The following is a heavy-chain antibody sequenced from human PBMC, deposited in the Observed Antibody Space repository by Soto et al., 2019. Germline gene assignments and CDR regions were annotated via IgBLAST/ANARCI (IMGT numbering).Heavy chain of an antibody. CDR2: ISYDGSNK. V-gene: IGHV3-30-3*01. Sequence: QVQLVESGGGVVQPGRSLRLSCAASGFTFSSYAMHWVRQAPGKGLEWVAVISYDGSNKYYADSVKGRFTISRDNSKNSLYLQMNSLRAEDTAVYYCARVGPQPDWGQGTLVTVSS. CDR3: ARVGPQPD. J-gene: IGHJ4*02. CDR1: GFTFSSYA.